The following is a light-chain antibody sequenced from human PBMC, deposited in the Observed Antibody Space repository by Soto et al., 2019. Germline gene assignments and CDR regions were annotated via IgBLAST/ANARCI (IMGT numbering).Light chain of an antibody. V-gene: IGLV2-14*01. CDR1: SSDVGGYNY. Sequence: QSALTQPASVSGSPGQSITISCTGTSSDVGGYNYVSWYQQHPGKAPKLMIYDVSNRPSGVSNRFSGSKSGNTASLTISGLQAEDEADYYCSLYTSSSTLFGTGTKLTVL. J-gene: IGLJ1*01. CDR2: DVS. CDR3: SLYTSSSTL.